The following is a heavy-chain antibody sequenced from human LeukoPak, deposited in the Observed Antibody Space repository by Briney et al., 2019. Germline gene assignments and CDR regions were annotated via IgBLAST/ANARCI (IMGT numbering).Heavy chain of an antibody. CDR3: ARLTGQKLGGSWFDP. Sequence: PGRSLRLSCAASGLRFSTYAMNWVRQAPGKGLEWVSSISSSSSYIYYADSVKGRFTISRDNAKNSLYLQMNSLRAEDTAVYYCARLTGQKLGGSWFDPWGQGTLVTVSS. V-gene: IGHV3-21*01. D-gene: IGHD6-13*01. CDR2: ISSSSSYI. CDR1: GLRFSTYA. J-gene: IGHJ5*02.